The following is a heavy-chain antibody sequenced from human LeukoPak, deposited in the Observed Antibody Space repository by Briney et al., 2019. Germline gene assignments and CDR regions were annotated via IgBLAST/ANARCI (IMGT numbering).Heavy chain of an antibody. V-gene: IGHV1-46*01. D-gene: IGHD1-20*01. J-gene: IGHJ4*02. CDR1: GYTFTSYG. CDR2: INPSGGST. Sequence: ASVKVSCKASGYTFTSYGISWVRQAPGQGLEWMGIINPSGGSTSYAQKFQGRVTMTRDMSTSTVYMELSSLRSEDTAVYYCAGGEITSLVGYWGQGTLVTVSS. CDR3: AGGEITSLVGY.